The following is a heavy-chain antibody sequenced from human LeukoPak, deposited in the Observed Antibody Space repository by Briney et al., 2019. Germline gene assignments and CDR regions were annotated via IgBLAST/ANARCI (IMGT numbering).Heavy chain of an antibody. CDR2: TVGSGPDT. D-gene: IGHD6-19*01. CDR3: AKRSAESSGYFDY. CDR1: GFTFTNYA. Sequence: GGSLRLSCAASGFTFTNYAMSWVRQTPGKGLEWVSATVGSGPDTYHADSVKGRFTVSRDNPKNTLYLQMNSLRAEDTAVYYCAKRSAESSGYFDYWGQGTLVTVSS. J-gene: IGHJ4*02. V-gene: IGHV3-23*01.